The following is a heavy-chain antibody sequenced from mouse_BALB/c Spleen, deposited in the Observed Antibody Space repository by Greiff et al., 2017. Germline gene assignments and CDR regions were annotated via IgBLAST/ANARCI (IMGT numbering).Heavy chain of an antibody. CDR1: GFTFSSYA. V-gene: IGHV5-9-4*01. J-gene: IGHJ4*01. CDR3: AREYYGSSFYAMDY. CDR2: ISSGGSYT. Sequence: DVMLVESGGGLVTPGGSLKLSCAASGFTFSSYAMSWVRQSPEKRLEWVAEISSGGSYTYYPDTVTGRFTISRDNAKNTLYLEMSSLRSEDTAMYYCAREYYGSSFYAMDYWGQGTSVTVSS. D-gene: IGHD1-1*01.